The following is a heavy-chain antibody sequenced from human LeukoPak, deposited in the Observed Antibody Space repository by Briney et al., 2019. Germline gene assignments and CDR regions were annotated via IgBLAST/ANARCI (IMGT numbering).Heavy chain of an antibody. CDR2: ISNIGTYI. CDR3: ARLEGSYPTYYFDY. V-gene: IGHV3-21*01. Sequence: GGSLRLPCAASGFTFSSYSMNWVRQAPGKGLEWVSSISNIGTYIYYADSVKGRFTISRDNTKNLLYLQMNSLRAEDTAVYYCARLEGSYPTYYFDYWGQGTLVTVSS. CDR1: GFTFSSYS. J-gene: IGHJ4*02. D-gene: IGHD3-16*02.